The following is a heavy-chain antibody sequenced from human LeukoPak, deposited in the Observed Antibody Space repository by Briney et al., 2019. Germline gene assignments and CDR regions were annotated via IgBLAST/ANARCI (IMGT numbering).Heavy chain of an antibody. V-gene: IGHV3-33*01. CDR1: GFTFSSYG. D-gene: IGHD2-2*01. CDR2: IWYDGSNK. Sequence: GRSLRLSCAASGFTFSSYGMHWVRQAPGKGLEWVAVIWYDGSNKYYADSVKGRFTISRGNSKNTLYLQMNSLRAEDTAVYYCARGREKYQLLSSIDYWGQGTLVTVSS. J-gene: IGHJ4*02. CDR3: ARGREKYQLLSSIDY.